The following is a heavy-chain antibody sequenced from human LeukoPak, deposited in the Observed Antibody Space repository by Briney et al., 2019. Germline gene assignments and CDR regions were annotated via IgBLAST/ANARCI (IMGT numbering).Heavy chain of an antibody. J-gene: IGHJ4*02. CDR3: AKGSYYDSSGSFYFDY. V-gene: IGHV3-23*01. CDR2: ISGSGDNT. CDR1: GFTFSSYA. Sequence: GGSLRLSCAASGFTFSSYAMSWVRQAPGKGLEWVSGISGSGDNTYYADSVKGRFTISRDNSKNTLYVRVSSLGTEDTAAYYCAKGSYYDSSGSFYFDYWGQGTLVTVSS. D-gene: IGHD3-22*01.